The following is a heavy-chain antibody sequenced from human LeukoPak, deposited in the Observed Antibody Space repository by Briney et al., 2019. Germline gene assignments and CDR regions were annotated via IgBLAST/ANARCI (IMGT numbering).Heavy chain of an antibody. CDR3: ARVATYYYGSGSYGSGRFDP. J-gene: IGHJ5*02. D-gene: IGHD3-10*01. CDR2: INPSGGST. V-gene: IGHV1-46*01. Sequence: ASVKVSCKASGYTFTSYYMHWVRQAPGQGLEWMGIINPSGGSTSYAQKFQGRVTMTRDTSTSTVYMELSSLRSDDTAVYYCARVATYYYGSGSYGSGRFDPWGQGTLVTVSS. CDR1: GYTFTSYY.